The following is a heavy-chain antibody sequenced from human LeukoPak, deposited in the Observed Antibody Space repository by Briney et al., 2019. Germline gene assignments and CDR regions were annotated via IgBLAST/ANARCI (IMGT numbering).Heavy chain of an antibody. J-gene: IGHJ4*02. CDR3: ARSGYHGWLHDY. D-gene: IGHD6-25*01. V-gene: IGHV3-23*01. CDR1: GFTFSSYA. CDR2: ISGSGGST. Sequence: RPGGSLRLSCAASGFTFSSYAMSWVRQAPGKGLEWVSAISGSGGSTYYADSVKGRFTISRDNSKNTLYLQMNSLRAEDTAVYYCARSGYHGWLHDYWGQGTLVTVSS.